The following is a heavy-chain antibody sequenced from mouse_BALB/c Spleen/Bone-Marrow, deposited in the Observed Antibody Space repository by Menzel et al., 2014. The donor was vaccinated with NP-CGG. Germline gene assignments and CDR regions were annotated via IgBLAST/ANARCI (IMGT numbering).Heavy chain of an antibody. D-gene: IGHD2-10*02. CDR2: INPASGGT. V-gene: IGHV1-54*01. CDR1: GYAITDYF. Sequence: VQLQQSGAELVKPGTSVKLSCTASGYAITDYFMEWAKQRPEQGLEWIGVINPASGGTNYNQKFQGKATMTADKSSSTAYMQLSSLTSEDTAVYFCASEYTAEYFDYWGQGTTLTVSS. J-gene: IGHJ2*01. CDR3: ASEYTAEYFDY.